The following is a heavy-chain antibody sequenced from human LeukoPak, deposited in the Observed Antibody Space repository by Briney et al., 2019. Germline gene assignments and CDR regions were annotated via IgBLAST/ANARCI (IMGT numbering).Heavy chain of an antibody. V-gene: IGHV3-7*05. J-gene: IGHJ4*02. CDR1: GFTFSDYW. CDR2: IKQEGSEK. D-gene: IGHD1-1*01. CDR3: VRGRLTTDY. Sequence: GGSLRLSCAASGFTFSDYWMTWVRQSPGKGLEWVANIKQEGSEKYYVDSVKGRFTISRDNAKNSLYLQMNSLRAEDTAVYSCVRGRLTTDYWGQGTLVTVSS.